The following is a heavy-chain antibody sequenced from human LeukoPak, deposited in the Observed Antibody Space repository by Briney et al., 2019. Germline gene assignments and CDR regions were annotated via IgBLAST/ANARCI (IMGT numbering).Heavy chain of an antibody. Sequence: GGSLRLSCAVSGFTFSSYSMNWVRQAPGKGLEWVSSISARSTYIYYADSVKGRFTISRDNAKNSLYLQMNSLRAEDTAVYYCARVRAGVEDYWGQGTLVTVSS. CDR3: ARVRAGVEDY. D-gene: IGHD5-24*01. J-gene: IGHJ4*02. V-gene: IGHV3-21*01. CDR2: ISARSTYI. CDR1: GFTFSSYS.